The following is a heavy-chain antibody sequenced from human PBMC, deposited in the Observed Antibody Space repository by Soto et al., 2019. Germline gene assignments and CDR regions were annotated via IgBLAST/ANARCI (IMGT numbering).Heavy chain of an antibody. Sequence: SETLSLTCSVSGDSINSDKYYWGWIRQPPGKGLEWIGSIYYRGNTYYNPSLQTRVTISLDKSKNQFSLRLTSVTAADSAVYFRARHAAGATSFDYWGQGTMVTGSS. CDR3: ARHAAGATSFDY. V-gene: IGHV4-39*01. D-gene: IGHD2-2*01. J-gene: IGHJ4*02. CDR2: IYYRGNT. CDR1: GDSINSDKYY.